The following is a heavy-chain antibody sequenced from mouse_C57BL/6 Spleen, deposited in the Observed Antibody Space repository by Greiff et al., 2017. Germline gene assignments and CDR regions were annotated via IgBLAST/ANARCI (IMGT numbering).Heavy chain of an antibody. J-gene: IGHJ1*03. Sequence: DVQLVEPGGGLVQPGESLKFSCESNDYEFPSHYMSWVRKTPGQRLELVAAINSDGGSTYYPDTMERRFILSRDNTTKTLYLQRIRLRSEDTALYYCARHGNYYFDVWGTGTTVTVSS. CDR3: ARHGNYYFDV. D-gene: IGHD2-1*01. CDR2: INSDGGST. CDR1: DYEFPSHY. V-gene: IGHV5-2*01.